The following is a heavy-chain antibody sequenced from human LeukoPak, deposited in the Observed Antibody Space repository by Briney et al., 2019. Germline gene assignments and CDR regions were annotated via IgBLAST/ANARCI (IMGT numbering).Heavy chain of an antibody. CDR1: GGSISSGSYY. J-gene: IGHJ4*02. D-gene: IGHD3-10*01. V-gene: IGHV4-61*09. Sequence: SETLSLTCTVSGGSISSGSYYWNWIRQPAGKRLEWLGHVFTRGTTNYNPSLKSRVTMSEDTSKNQFSLNLSSVTAADTAVYYCARGFLGDYFGSGSYYVFDYWGQGTLVTVSS. CDR3: ARGFLGDYFGSGSYYVFDY. CDR2: VFTRGTT.